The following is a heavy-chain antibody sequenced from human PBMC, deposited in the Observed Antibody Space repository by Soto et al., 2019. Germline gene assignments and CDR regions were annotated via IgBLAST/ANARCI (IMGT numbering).Heavy chain of an antibody. V-gene: IGHV3-33*01. D-gene: IGHD1-20*01. Sequence: GGSLRLSCAASGFTFSSYGMHWIRQAPGKGLEWVAFTWYDGRNNYYADSVKGRFTISRDNSNNTLYLQLHSLRAEDTAVYYCARDFGHTWKSHWFDPWGQGTLVTVSS. J-gene: IGHJ5*02. CDR3: ARDFGHTWKSHWFDP. CDR1: GFTFSSYG. CDR2: TWYDGRNN.